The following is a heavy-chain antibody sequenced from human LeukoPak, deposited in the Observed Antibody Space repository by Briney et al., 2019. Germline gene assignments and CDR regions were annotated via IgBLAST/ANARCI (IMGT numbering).Heavy chain of an antibody. V-gene: IGHV3-23*01. Sequence: GGSLRLSCAASGFTFSKYAMTWVRQAPGKGLEWVSTICGGGGCPFYADSVKGRFTISRDNSKNTLSLQMNSLRAEDTALYYCVKDLDDILTGYYVGFDYWGKGTLVTVAS. J-gene: IGHJ4*02. D-gene: IGHD3-9*01. CDR3: VKDLDDILTGYYVGFDY. CDR2: ICGGGGCP. CDR1: GFTFSKYA.